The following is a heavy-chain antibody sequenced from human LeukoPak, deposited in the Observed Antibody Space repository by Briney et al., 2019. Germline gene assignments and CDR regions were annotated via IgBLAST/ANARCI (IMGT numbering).Heavy chain of an antibody. CDR1: GGSISISNYY. V-gene: IGHV4-39*07. CDR3: ARGSGD. D-gene: IGHD3-10*01. CDR2: VYYSGST. J-gene: IGHJ4*02. Sequence: SETLSLTCTVSGGSISISNYYWGWVRQPPGKGLEWIANVYYSGSTYYNPSLMSRVTISVDTSKNQFSLKLSSVTAADTAVYYCARGSGDWGQGTLVTVSS.